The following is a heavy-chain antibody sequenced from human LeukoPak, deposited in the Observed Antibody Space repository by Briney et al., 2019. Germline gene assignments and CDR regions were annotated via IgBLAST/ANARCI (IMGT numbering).Heavy chain of an antibody. V-gene: IGHV3-23*04. J-gene: IGHJ4*02. D-gene: IGHD3-16*01. CDR2: NT. CDR3: AKDPRASGY. Sequence: GGSLRLSCAASGVTLSSYAMSWARQAPGKGLEWVSGNTYYADSVKGRFTISRDNSKNTLYLQMNSLRAEDTAVYYCAKDPRASGYWGQGTLVTVSS. CDR1: GVTLSSYA.